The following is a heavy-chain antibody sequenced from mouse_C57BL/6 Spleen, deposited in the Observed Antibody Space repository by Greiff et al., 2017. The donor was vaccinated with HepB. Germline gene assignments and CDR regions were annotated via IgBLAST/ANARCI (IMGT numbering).Heavy chain of an antibody. CDR3: ARSGLYYDYDVRAY. V-gene: IGHV1-81*01. D-gene: IGHD2-4*01. CDR1: GYTFTSYG. CDR2: IYHRSGNT. J-gene: IGHJ3*01. Sequence: QVQLQQSGAELARPGASVKLSCKASGYTFTSYGISWVKQRTGQGLEWIGEIYHRSGNTYYNEKFKGKATLTADKSSSTAYMELRSLTSEDSAVYFCARSGLYYDYDVRAYWGQGTLVTVSA.